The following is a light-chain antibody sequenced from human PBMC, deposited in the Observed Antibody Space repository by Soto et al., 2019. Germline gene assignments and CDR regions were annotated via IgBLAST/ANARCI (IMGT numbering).Light chain of an antibody. CDR1: QSVNSN. CDR2: GAS. V-gene: IGKV3-15*01. Sequence: EIVMTQSPATLSVSPGARATLSCRASQSVNSNLAWYQQKPGQAPRLLIFGASTRATGIPARFSGSGFGTEFTLTISSLQSEDFAVYYCQQYDNWPPITFGQGTRLDIK. J-gene: IGKJ5*01. CDR3: QQYDNWPPIT.